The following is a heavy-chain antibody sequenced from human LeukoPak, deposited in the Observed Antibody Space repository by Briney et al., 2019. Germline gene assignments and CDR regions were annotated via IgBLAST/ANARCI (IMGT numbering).Heavy chain of an antibody. Sequence: AAVKVSCKAAGYTFTNYEINLVRQATGQGLEWMGWKNPNSGNTGYPQKFQGRVTISRTTSISTAYLELSRLTSEDTAVYYCARRAPYYYYMAVWGKGTTVTIPS. J-gene: IGHJ6*03. CDR3: ARRAPYYYYMAV. V-gene: IGHV1-8*01. CDR2: KNPNSGNT. CDR1: GYTFTNYE.